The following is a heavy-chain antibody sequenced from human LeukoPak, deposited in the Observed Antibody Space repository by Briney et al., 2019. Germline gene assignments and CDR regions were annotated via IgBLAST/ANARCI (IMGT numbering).Heavy chain of an antibody. Sequence: GGSLRLSCAASGFTFTSHWIHWVRQAPGKGLVWVSYITGDGVTTNYADAVRGRFTISRDNARNTVYLQMSSLRLEDTAVYYCTRGHGFHFDLWGQGTLVTVSS. D-gene: IGHD5-24*01. CDR1: GFTFTSHW. CDR2: ITGDGVTT. V-gene: IGHV3-74*01. J-gene: IGHJ4*02. CDR3: TRGHGFHFDL.